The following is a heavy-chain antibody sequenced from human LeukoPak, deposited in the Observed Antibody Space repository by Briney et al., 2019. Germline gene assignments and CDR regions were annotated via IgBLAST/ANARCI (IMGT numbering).Heavy chain of an antibody. D-gene: IGHD3-3*01. CDR2: INTNTGNP. CDR1: GYTFTSYA. Sequence: ASVKVSCKASGYTFTSYAMNWVRQAPGQGLEWMGWINTNTGNPTYAQGFTGRFVFSLDTSVSTAYLQLSSLKAEDTAVYYCARVDFWSDQGHYYYYGMDVWGQGTTVTVSS. CDR3: ARVDFWSDQGHYYYYGMDV. J-gene: IGHJ6*02. V-gene: IGHV7-4-1*02.